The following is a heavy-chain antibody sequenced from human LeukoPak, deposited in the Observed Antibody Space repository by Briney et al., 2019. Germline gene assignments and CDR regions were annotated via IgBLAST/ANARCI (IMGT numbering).Heavy chain of an antibody. D-gene: IGHD6-19*01. CDR2: IYYSGST. V-gene: IGHV4-61*05. J-gene: IGHJ6*03. Sequence: SETLSLTCAVSGGSISSNSYYWGWIRQPPGKGLEWIGYIYYSGSTNYNPSLKSRVTISVDTSKNQFSLKLSSVTAADTAVYYCARLGYSSGWYSYYYYYYMDVWGKGTTVTVSS. CDR3: ARLGYSSGWYSYYYYYYMDV. CDR1: GGSISSNSYY.